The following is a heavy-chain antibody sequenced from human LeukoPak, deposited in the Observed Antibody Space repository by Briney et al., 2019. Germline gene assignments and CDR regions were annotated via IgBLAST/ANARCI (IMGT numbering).Heavy chain of an antibody. V-gene: IGHV3-23*01. CDR1: GFTFSSYA. J-gene: IGHJ4*02. CDR3: AKGAGVVVITTVCFDY. D-gene: IGHD3-22*01. CDR2: ISGSGGST. Sequence: GSLRLCCAASGFTFSSYAMSWVRQAPGKGLEWVSAISGSGGSTYYADSVKGRFTISRDNSKNALYLQMNSLRAEDTAVYYCAKGAGVVVITTVCFDYWGQGTLVTVSS.